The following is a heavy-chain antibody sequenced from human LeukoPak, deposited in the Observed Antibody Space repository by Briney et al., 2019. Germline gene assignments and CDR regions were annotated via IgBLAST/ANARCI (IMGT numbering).Heavy chain of an antibody. CDR1: GFTFSSYA. J-gene: IGHJ6*02. V-gene: IGHV3-23*01. CDR2: ISGSGGST. CDR3: AKDNPRMMHDYGMDV. Sequence: GGSLRLSCAAPGFTFSSYAMSWVRQAPGKGLEWVSAISGSGGSTYYADSVKGRFTISRDNSKNTLYLQMNSLRAEDTAVNYCAKDNPRMMHDYGMDVWGQGTTVTVSS. D-gene: IGHD3-16*01.